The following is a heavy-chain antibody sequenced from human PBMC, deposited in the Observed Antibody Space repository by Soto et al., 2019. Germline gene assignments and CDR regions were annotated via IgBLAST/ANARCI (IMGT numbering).Heavy chain of an antibody. V-gene: IGHV3-9*01. CDR2: ISWNRGNI. D-gene: IGHD3-3*01. Sequence: EVQLVESGGGLVQPGRSLRLSCAASGFTFEDYAMHWVRQAPGKGLEWVSGISWNRGNIGYAESVKGRFTISRDNAKNSMYLQMNSLRTEDTAFYYCAKEPSLGWFPHTWFDPWGQGTLVTVSS. J-gene: IGHJ5*02. CDR3: AKEPSLGWFPHTWFDP. CDR1: GFTFEDYA.